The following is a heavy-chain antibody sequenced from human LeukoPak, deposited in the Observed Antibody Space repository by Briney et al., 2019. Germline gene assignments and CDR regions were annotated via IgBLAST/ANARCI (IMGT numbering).Heavy chain of an antibody. CDR2: IIPMFGAP. CDR1: GGTFRTYV. J-gene: IGHJ6*02. CDR3: ATHYGDPTNHHYYYGMDV. Sequence: SVKVSFKASGGTFRTYVFSWVRQAPGQGLEWMGGIIPMFGAPNYAQRFQDRVTITADESTSTSYMELSSLRSADTAVYYCATHYGDPTNHHYYYGMDVWGQGTTVTVSS. V-gene: IGHV1-69*01. D-gene: IGHD4-17*01.